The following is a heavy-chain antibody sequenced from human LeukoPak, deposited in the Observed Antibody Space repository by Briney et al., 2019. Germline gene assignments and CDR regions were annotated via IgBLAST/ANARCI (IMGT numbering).Heavy chain of an antibody. J-gene: IGHJ4*02. V-gene: IGHV1-2*02. D-gene: IGHD1-7*01. CDR2: IDPNSGAT. CDR1: GYTFTSYH. CDR3: AREDWHYDY. Sequence: ASVKVSCKASGYTFTSYHVHWVRQAPGQGPEWMGLIDPNSGATNYAQKFQGRVTMTRDTSITTAYMEVTRLTSDDTAVYYCAREDWHYDYRGQGTLVTVSS.